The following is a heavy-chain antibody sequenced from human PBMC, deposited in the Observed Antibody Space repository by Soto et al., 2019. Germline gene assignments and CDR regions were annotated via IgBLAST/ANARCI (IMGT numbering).Heavy chain of an antibody. Sequence: VQRVQSGAEVKKPGSSVKVSCKASGGTFSSYAITWVRQAPGQGLEWMGGIIPIFGTANYAQKFQGRVTITADESTSTAHMELSSLRSEDTAVYYCGRTRLLTGTRFWFDPWGQGTLVTVSS. CDR3: GRTRLLTGTRFWFDP. D-gene: IGHD1-7*01. CDR2: IIPIFGTA. J-gene: IGHJ5*02. CDR1: GGTFSSYA. V-gene: IGHV1-69*01.